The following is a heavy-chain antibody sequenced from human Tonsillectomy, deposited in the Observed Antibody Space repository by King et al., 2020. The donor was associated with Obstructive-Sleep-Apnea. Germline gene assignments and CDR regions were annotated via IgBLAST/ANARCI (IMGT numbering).Heavy chain of an antibody. J-gene: IGHJ6*02. CDR3: AKVDSSGWDPAVGMDV. CDR1: GFTFSSYA. CDR2: ISSTGGST. V-gene: IGHV3-23*04. D-gene: IGHD6-19*01. Sequence: VQLVESGGGLIQPGGSLRLSCAASGFTFSSYAVTWVRQAPGKGLEWVSEISSTGGSTYYADSVKGRFTISRDSSKNTLYLQMNSLRAEDTAVYYCAKVDSSGWDPAVGMDVWGQGTTVTVSS.